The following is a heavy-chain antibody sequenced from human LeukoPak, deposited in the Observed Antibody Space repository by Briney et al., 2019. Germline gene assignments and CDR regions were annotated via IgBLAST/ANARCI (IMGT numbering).Heavy chain of an antibody. CDR2: IYADGTT. CDR1: GFTFSRYG. V-gene: IGHV3-53*01. J-gene: IGHJ4*02. CDR3: ARDSYGDANFDS. D-gene: IGHD4-17*01. Sequence: GGSLRLSCAASGFTFSRYGMYWVRQAPGRGLEWVSFIYADGTTYYADSVKGRFTISRDISKNEVYLQMNSLRPEDTAVYYCARDSYGDANFDSWGQGTLVTVSS.